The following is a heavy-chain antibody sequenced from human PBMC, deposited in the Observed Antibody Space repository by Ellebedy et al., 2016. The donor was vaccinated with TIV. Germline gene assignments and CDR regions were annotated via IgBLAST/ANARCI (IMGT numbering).Heavy chain of an antibody. CDR1: GGTFNNYA. D-gene: IGHD1-26*01. J-gene: IGHJ3*02. CDR2: INAYNGNT. V-gene: IGHV1-18*01. Sequence: ASVKVSCKASGGTFNNYAISWVRQAPGQGLEWMGWINAYNGNTNYAQKLQGRVTMTTDTSTSTAYMELRSLRSDDTAVYYCARHSGSYLDAFDIWGQGTMVTVSS. CDR3: ARHSGSYLDAFDI.